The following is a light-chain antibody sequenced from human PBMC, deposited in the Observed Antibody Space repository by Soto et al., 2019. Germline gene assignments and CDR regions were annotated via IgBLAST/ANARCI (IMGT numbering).Light chain of an antibody. CDR2: GAS. CDR3: QQYNNWPQT. Sequence: EIVMTQSPATLSVSPGERATLSCRASQSVSSSLAWYQQNPGQAPRLLIYGASTRATGSPARFSGSGSGTEFTLTISSLQSEDFAVYYCQQYNNWPQTFGQGTKVDIK. J-gene: IGKJ1*01. CDR1: QSVSSS. V-gene: IGKV3-15*01.